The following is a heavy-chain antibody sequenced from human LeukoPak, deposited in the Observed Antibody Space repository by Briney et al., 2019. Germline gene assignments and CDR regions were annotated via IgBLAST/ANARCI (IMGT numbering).Heavy chain of an antibody. D-gene: IGHD3-3*01. CDR3: ARHGRDVLRFLEWFGGFEF. CDR2: IYYSGST. CDR1: GGSFSGYY. J-gene: IGHJ4*02. Sequence: PSETLSLTCAVYGGSFSGYYWSWIRQPPGKGLERIGYIYYSGSTNYNPSLKSRVTISVDTSKNQFSLKLTSVTAADTAVYYCARHGRDVLRFLEWFGGFEFWGQGTLVTVSS. V-gene: IGHV4-59*08.